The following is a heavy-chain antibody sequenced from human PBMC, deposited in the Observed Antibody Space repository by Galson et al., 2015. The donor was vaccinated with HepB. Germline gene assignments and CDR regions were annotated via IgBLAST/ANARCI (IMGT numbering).Heavy chain of an antibody. Sequence: SLRLSCAASESSSRSSWMNWVRQAPGKGLEWVASINEDGSEKFHVDSVRGRFTISRDNAKNSLSLQMNSLRAEDTAVYYCARDRAYSAFDSWGQGTLVSVSS. CDR3: ARDRAYSAFDS. J-gene: IGHJ4*02. CDR1: ESSSRSSW. CDR2: INEDGSEK. V-gene: IGHV3-7*03. D-gene: IGHD4/OR15-4a*01.